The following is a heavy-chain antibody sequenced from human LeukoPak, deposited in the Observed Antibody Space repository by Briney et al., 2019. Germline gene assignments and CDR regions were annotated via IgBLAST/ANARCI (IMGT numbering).Heavy chain of an antibody. V-gene: IGHV1-3*01. D-gene: IGHD4-17*01. J-gene: IGHJ4*02. CDR1: GYTFTSYA. CDR3: ARVRRDYGDYLPFDY. Sequence: GASVKVSCKASGYTFTSYAMHWVRQAPGQRLEWMGWINAGNGNTKYSQKFQGRVTITRDTSASTAYMELSSLRSEDTAVYYCARVRRDYGDYLPFDYWGQGTLVTVSS. CDR2: INAGNGNT.